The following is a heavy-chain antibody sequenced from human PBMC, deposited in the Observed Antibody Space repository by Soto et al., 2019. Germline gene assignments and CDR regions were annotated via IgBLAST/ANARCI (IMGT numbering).Heavy chain of an antibody. CDR2: IKQDGSEK. J-gene: IGHJ6*02. D-gene: IGHD1-1*01. CDR1: GFTFSSYW. CDR3: TRAGYTGTTYYYYGMDV. Sequence: GGSLRLSCAASGFTFSSYWMSWVRQAPGKGLEWVANIKQDGSEKYYVDSVKGRFTISRDNAKNSLYLQMNSLKTEDTAVYYCTRAGYTGTTYYYYGMDVWGQGTTVTVSS. V-gene: IGHV3-7*03.